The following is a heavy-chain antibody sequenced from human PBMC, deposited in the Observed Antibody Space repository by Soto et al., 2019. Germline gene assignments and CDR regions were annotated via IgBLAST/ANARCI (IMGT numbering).Heavy chain of an antibody. J-gene: IGHJ4*02. CDR1: GYSFTTYW. CDR2: IYPGDSDT. V-gene: IGHV5-51*01. CDR3: ARQYNFDY. Sequence: ESLKISCKASGYSFTTYWIGWVRQMPGKGLEWMGIIYPGDSDTRYGPSFQGQVTISADKSISTAYLQWGSLKASDTAMYYCARQYNFDYWGQGTLVTVS. D-gene: IGHD5-18*01.